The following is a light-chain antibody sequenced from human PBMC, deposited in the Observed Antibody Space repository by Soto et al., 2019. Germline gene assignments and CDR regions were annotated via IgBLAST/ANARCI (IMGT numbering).Light chain of an antibody. V-gene: IGKV3-20*01. Sequence: EIVLTQSPGTLSLSPGERATLSCRASQSVSSSYLAWYQQKPXKAPRLLIYGASNRARGIPDRFGGXGSGTDFTLTISRLESEDFAVYYCQQYHFSPGTVGQGTKVDIK. J-gene: IGKJ1*01. CDR1: QSVSSSY. CDR3: QQYHFSPGT. CDR2: GAS.